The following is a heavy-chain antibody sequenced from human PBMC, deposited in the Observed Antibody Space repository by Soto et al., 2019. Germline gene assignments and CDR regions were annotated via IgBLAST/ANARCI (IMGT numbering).Heavy chain of an antibody. V-gene: IGHV4-34*01. CDR1: GGSFSGYY. CDR2: INHSGST. J-gene: IGHJ4*02. CDR3: ARLSPYSGYDYDY. Sequence: GTLSLTCAVYGGSFSGYYWSWIRQPPGKGLEWIGEINHSGSTNYNPSLKSRVTISVDTSKNQFSLKLSSMTAADTAVYYCARLSPYSGYDYDYWGQGTLVTVSS. D-gene: IGHD5-12*01.